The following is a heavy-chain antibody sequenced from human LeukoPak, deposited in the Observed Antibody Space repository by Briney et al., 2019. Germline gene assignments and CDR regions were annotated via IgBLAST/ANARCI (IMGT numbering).Heavy chain of an antibody. Sequence: LSGGSLRLSCAASGFTFSSYSMNWVRQAPGKGLEWVSYISSSSSTIYYADSVKGRFTISRDNAKNSLYLQMNSLRAEDTAVYYCARMAGYYGSGSYYNRWYFDYWGQGTLVTVSS. V-gene: IGHV3-48*04. J-gene: IGHJ4*02. CDR1: GFTFSSYS. CDR2: ISSSSSTI. D-gene: IGHD3-10*01. CDR3: ARMAGYYGSGSYYNRWYFDY.